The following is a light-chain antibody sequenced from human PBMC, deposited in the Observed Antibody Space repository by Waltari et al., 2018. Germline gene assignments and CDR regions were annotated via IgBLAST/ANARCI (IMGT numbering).Light chain of an antibody. CDR1: CSDIGAYDF. Sequence: QSALTQPASVSGSPGQSITIPCPCTCSDIGAYDFVSLYQQHPGQAPHLIIYEVSNRLSGSFNRFSASKSGNTASLTISGLQAEDEADYYCSSYTTSSAPGVFGTGTRVTVL. CDR2: EVS. V-gene: IGLV2-14*01. J-gene: IGLJ1*01. CDR3: SSYTTSSAPGV.